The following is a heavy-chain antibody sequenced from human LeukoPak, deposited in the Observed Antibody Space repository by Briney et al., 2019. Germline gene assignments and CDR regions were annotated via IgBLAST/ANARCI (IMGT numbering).Heavy chain of an antibody. CDR1: GYSFTSYW. Sequence: GESRKISCKGSGYSFTSYWIGWVRQMPGKGLEWMGIIYPGESDTRYSPSFQGQVTISADKSISTAYLQWSSLKASDTAMYYCARLVVPAAPWYFDYWGRGTLVTVSS. CDR3: ARLVVPAAPWYFDY. J-gene: IGHJ4*02. D-gene: IGHD2-2*01. V-gene: IGHV5-51*01. CDR2: IYPGESDT.